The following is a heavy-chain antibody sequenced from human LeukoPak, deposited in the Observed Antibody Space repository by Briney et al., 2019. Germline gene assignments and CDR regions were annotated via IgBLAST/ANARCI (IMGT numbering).Heavy chain of an antibody. CDR1: GFTFSSYS. CDR2: ISSSSSYI. J-gene: IGHJ3*02. D-gene: IGHD6-19*01. V-gene: IGHV3-21*04. Sequence: GGSLRLSCAASGFTFSSYSMNWVRQAPGKGLEWVSSISSSSSYIYYADSVKGRFTISRDNSKNTLYLQMNSLRAEDTAVYYCAKDRQWLVQDAFDIWGQGTMVTVSS. CDR3: AKDRQWLVQDAFDI.